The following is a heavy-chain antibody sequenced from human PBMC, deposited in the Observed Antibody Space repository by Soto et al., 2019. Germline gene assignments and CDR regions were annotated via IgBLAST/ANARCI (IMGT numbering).Heavy chain of an antibody. CDR3: AKDRGGSYGDRAYYYYYGMDV. CDR2: ISWNSGSI. Sequence: GGCLRHSCASSGFTFDDYAMHWFRQSPGKGLESVSGISWNSGSIGYADSVKGRFTISRDNAKNSLYLQMNSLRAEDTALYYCAKDRGGSYGDRAYYYYYGMDVWGQGNTVTGSS. V-gene: IGHV3-9*01. D-gene: IGHD5-18*01. CDR1: GFTFDDYA. J-gene: IGHJ6*02.